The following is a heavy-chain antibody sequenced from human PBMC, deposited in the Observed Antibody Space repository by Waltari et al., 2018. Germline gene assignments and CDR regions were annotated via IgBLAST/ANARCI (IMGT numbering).Heavy chain of an antibody. J-gene: IGHJ4*02. V-gene: IGHV3-7*04. Sequence: EVQLVESGGGLVQPGGSLRLSCAASGFTFSNYWMNWVRQAPGKGLEWVANIKQDGSEKKYVDSVQGRFTISRDNAKNSLYLQMSSLRAEDTALYYCARITRNSPPDYWGQGTLVTVSS. CDR2: IKQDGSEK. CDR1: GFTFSNYW. CDR3: ARITRNSPPDY. D-gene: IGHD1-20*01.